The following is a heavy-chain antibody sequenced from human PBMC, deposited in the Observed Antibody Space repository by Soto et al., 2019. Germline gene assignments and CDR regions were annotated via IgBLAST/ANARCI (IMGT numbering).Heavy chain of an antibody. Sequence: SETLSLTCIVSGESISSSSYYLGWIRQPAGKGLEWIWSIYYSGRTYYNPSFKSRVTISIDTSKNQFSLKLSSVTATDTAVYYCARQRTTVVTQAYFEHWGQGAMVTVSS. CDR2: IYYSGRT. D-gene: IGHD2-21*02. CDR1: GESISSSSYY. J-gene: IGHJ4*02. V-gene: IGHV4-39*01. CDR3: ARQRTTVVTQAYFEH.